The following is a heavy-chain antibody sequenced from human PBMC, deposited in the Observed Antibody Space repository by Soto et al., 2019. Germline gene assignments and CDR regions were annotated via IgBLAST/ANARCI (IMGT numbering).Heavy chain of an antibody. CDR2: IKQDESET. V-gene: IGHV3-7*01. CDR3: VRDVSFDYVN. Sequence: EVQLVESGGGLVQPGGSLRISCTASGFSFSSYWMSWVRQAPGKGLEWVASIKQDESETYYVDSVKGRFTISRDNVDDSLFLQMNSLSADDTAVYFCVRDVSFDYVNGGQGTLVTVSS. J-gene: IGHJ4*02. D-gene: IGHD3-16*01. CDR1: GFSFSSYW.